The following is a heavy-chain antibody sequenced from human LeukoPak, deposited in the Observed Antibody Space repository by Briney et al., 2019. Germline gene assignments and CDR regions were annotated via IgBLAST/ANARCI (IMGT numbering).Heavy chain of an antibody. CDR1: GYSFNRHG. D-gene: IGHD5-18*01. CDR2: ISGYNGNT. CDR3: ARDYGYGVTVMISDDY. Sequence: ASVKVSCKASGYSFNRHGISWVRQAPGQGLEWMGWISGYNGNTNQAQKFQGRVSMTTDTSTSTAYMELRSLRSDDTAVYYCARDYGYGVTVMISDDYWGQGTLVTVSS. J-gene: IGHJ4*02. V-gene: IGHV1-18*01.